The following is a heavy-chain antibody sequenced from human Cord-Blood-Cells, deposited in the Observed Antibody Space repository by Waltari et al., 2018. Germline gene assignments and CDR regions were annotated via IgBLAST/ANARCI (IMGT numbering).Heavy chain of an antibody. CDR2: INTNPESP. CDR1: GYTFTSYA. Sequence: QVQLVQSGSELKKPGASVKVSCKASGYTFTSYAMNWVRQAPGQGLEWMGGINTNPESPTYAQGFTGRFVFSLDTSVSTAYLQISSLKAEDTAVYYCARGGGRFLEWLLYHSYYYYYMDVWGKGTTVTVSS. D-gene: IGHD3-3*01. J-gene: IGHJ6*03. V-gene: IGHV7-4-1*02. CDR3: ARGGGRFLEWLLYHSYYYYYMDV.